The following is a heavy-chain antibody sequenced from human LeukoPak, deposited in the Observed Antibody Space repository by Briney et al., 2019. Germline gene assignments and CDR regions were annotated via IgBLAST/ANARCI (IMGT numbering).Heavy chain of an antibody. CDR1: GGSISSYY. Sequence: SETLSLTCTVSGGSISSYYWSWLRQPAGKGLEWVGRIYTSGSTNYNPSLKRRVTMSVDTSKNQFSLKLSSVTAADTAVYYCARDVDYGSGSYYKPGYYYYYGMDVWGQGTTVTVSS. J-gene: IGHJ6*02. D-gene: IGHD3-10*01. CDR2: IYTSGST. CDR3: ARDVDYGSGSYYKPGYYYYYGMDV. V-gene: IGHV4-4*07.